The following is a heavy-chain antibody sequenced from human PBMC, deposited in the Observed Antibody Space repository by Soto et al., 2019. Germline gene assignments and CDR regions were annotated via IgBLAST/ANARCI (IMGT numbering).Heavy chain of an antibody. CDR3: ARDSVVVRGVIPTGGWFDP. CDR1: GYTFTSYG. V-gene: IGHV1-18*01. J-gene: IGHJ5*02. Sequence: GASVKVSCKASGYTFTSYGISWVRQAPGQGLEWMGWISAYNGNTNYVQKLQGRVTMTTDTSTSTAYMELRSLRSDDTAVYYCARDSVVVRGVIPTGGWFDPWGQGTLVTVSS. CDR2: ISAYNGNT. D-gene: IGHD3-10*01.